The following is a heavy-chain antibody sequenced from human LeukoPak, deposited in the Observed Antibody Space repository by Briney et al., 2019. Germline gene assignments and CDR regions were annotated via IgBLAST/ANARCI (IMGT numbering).Heavy chain of an antibody. J-gene: IGHJ1*01. CDR1: GFTFSTYG. CDR3: TEDKPGTPFTY. Sequence: PGRSLRLSCAASGFTFSTYGMDWVRQAPGKGLEWVAFMQYDGSIKYYADSVKGRFTISRDNSKSMLYLQMNSLRGEDAAVYHCTEDKPGTPFTYWGQGTLVTVSS. CDR2: MQYDGSIK. V-gene: IGHV3-30*18. D-gene: IGHD1-1*01.